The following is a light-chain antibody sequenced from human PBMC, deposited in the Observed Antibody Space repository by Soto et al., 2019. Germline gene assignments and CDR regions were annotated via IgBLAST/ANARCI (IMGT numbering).Light chain of an antibody. J-gene: IGLJ2*01. Sequence: QSVLTQPASVSGSPGQSITISCTGIGSYNYVSWYQQHPGKAPKVMIYDVSNRPSGVSNRFSGSKSGNTASLTISGLQAEDEADYYCSTSSSTLVAFGGGTKLTVL. CDR2: DVS. CDR1: GSYNY. CDR3: STSSSTLVA. V-gene: IGLV2-14*03.